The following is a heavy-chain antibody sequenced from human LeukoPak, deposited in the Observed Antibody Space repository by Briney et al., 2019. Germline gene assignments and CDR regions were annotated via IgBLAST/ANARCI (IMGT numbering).Heavy chain of an antibody. CDR3: ARGGPPTVTTPFDY. CDR1: GGSISSYY. Sequence: SETLSLTCTVSGGSISSYYWSWIRQPPGKGLEWIGYIYYSGSTNYNPSLKSRVTISVDTSKNQFSLKLSFVTAADTAVYYCARGGPPTVTTPFDYWGQGTLVTVSS. V-gene: IGHV4-59*01. J-gene: IGHJ4*02. CDR2: IYYSGST. D-gene: IGHD4-17*01.